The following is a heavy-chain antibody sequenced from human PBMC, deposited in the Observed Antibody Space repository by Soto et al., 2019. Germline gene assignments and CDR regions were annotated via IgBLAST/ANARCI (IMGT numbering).Heavy chain of an antibody. CDR1: GYTFTNYW. CDR2: IYPGDSDT. Sequence: GESLKISCKGSGYTFTNYWIGWVRQMPGKGPEWMGIIYPGDSDTKYNPSFQGQVTISVTKSITTVFLQWSSLRASDTAMYYCARQIYDSDTGPNFQYYFDSWGQGTPVTVSS. V-gene: IGHV5-51*01. D-gene: IGHD3-22*01. J-gene: IGHJ4*02. CDR3: ARQIYDSDTGPNFQYYFDS.